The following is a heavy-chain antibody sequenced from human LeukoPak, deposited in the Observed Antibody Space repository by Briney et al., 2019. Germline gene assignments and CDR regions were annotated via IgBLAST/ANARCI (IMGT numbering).Heavy chain of an antibody. D-gene: IGHD2-15*01. CDR3: AAQPCSVGRCYLDY. V-gene: IGHV3-30*04. J-gene: IGHJ4*02. CDR1: GVTFSSFA. Sequence: PGGSLRLSCAASGVTFSSFAMHWVRQAPGKGLEWVEVISYHGRDTYYADSVKGRFTISRDNSKNTLYLQLNSLGAEDTAVYYCAAQPCSVGRCYLDYWGQGTLVTVSS. CDR2: ISYHGRDT.